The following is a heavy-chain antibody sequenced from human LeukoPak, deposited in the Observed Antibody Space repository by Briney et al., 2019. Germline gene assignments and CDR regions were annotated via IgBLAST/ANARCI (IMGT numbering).Heavy chain of an antibody. J-gene: IGHJ6*03. CDR1: GYSISSGYY. CDR3: TRGSIAYYYMDV. CDR2: IYHTGST. D-gene: IGHD3-22*01. Sequence: PSETLSLTCTVSGYSISSGYYWGWIRQPPGKGLEWIGSIYHTGSTYYNPSLKSRVTISVDTSKNQFSLKPSSVTAADTAVYYCTRGSIAYYYMDVWGKGTTVTISS. V-gene: IGHV4-38-2*02.